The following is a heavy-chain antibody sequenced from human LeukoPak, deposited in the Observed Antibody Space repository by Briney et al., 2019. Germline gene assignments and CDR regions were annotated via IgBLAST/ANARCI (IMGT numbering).Heavy chain of an antibody. D-gene: IGHD6-13*01. CDR2: AYYSGST. J-gene: IGHJ4*02. CDR3: AREVAAAGTPTFVY. V-gene: IGHV4-39*07. Sequence: TSSETLSLTCSVAGGSVSSSTYYWGWIRQPRGKGLEWIGSAYYSGSTYYNPSLKSRVTISVDTSKNQVSLKVRSVTAADTAVYYCAREVAAAGTPTFVYWGQGTLVSVSS. CDR1: GGSVSSSTYY.